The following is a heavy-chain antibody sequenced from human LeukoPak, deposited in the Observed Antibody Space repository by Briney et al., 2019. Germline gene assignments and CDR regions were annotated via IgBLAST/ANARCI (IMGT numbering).Heavy chain of an antibody. D-gene: IGHD6-19*01. V-gene: IGHV3-23*01. Sequence: PGGSLRLSCAASGFTFSSYAMSWVRQAPGKGLEWVSAISGSGGSTYYADSVKGRFTISRDNSKNTLYLQMNSLRAEDTAVYYCAKDQVYSSGWYADYWGQGTLVTVSS. J-gene: IGHJ4*02. CDR1: GFTFSSYA. CDR3: AKDQVYSSGWYADY. CDR2: ISGSGGST.